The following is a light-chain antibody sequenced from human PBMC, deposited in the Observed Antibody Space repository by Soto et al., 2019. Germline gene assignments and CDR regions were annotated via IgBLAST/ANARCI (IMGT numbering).Light chain of an antibody. V-gene: IGKV3-15*01. CDR1: QIVTSN. Sequence: VMTRCPGVLSMSLGQRATLSCRASQIVTSNLAWEQQKPAQDPRLLICGASTRATGVPARFSGSGSGTEFTLTITRLQSEGFAIYYCQQYNNRVRTFGQGTKLEI. CDR3: QQYNNRVRT. J-gene: IGKJ2*01. CDR2: GAS.